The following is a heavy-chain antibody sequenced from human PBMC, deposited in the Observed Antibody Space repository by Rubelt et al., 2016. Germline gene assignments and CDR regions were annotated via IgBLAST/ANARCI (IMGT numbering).Heavy chain of an antibody. CDR1: GYTFTSYA. CDR3: ARGDIVVVVAASNPLDY. Sequence: QVQLVQSGAEVKKPGASVKVSCKASGYTFTSYAMHWVRQAPGQRLEWMGWINAGNGNTKYSQKFQGRGTITRDTAASTAYMELSRLRSEDTAVYYCARGDIVVVVAASNPLDYWGQGTLVTVSS. V-gene: IGHV1-3*01. CDR2: INAGNGNT. D-gene: IGHD2-15*01. J-gene: IGHJ4*02.